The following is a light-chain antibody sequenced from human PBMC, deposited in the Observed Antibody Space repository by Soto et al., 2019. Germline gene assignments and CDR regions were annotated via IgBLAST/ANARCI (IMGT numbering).Light chain of an antibody. J-gene: IGLJ2*01. CDR1: SSDIGGYHY. CDR2: EVS. V-gene: IGLV2-14*01. Sequence: QSVLTQPASVSGSPGQSIAISCTGSSSDIGGYHYVSWYQQHPGKAPKLLIYEVSNRPSGVSNRFSGSKSGNSASLTIFGLQAEDEAVDYCSSYTSNSILVFGGGTKLTVL. CDR3: SSYTSNSILV.